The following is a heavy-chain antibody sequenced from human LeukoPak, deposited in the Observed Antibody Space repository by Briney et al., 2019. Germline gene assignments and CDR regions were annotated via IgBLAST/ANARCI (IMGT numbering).Heavy chain of an antibody. Sequence: GASVKVSCKASGYTFTSYAMNWVRQAPGQGLEWMGWINTNTGNPTYAQGCTGRFVFSLDTSVSTAYLQISSLKAEDTAVYYCARTILNTQKRLIAAAGYYYYYYGMDVWGQGTTVTVSS. CDR2: INTNTGNP. CDR3: ARTILNTQKRLIAAAGYYYYYYGMDV. V-gene: IGHV7-4-1*02. CDR1: GYTFTSYA. D-gene: IGHD6-13*01. J-gene: IGHJ6*02.